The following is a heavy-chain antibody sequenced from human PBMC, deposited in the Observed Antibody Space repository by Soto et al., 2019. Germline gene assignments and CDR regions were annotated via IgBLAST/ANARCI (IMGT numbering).Heavy chain of an antibody. J-gene: IGHJ4*02. CDR1: GFTFSNYW. CDR2: INIDGSGT. V-gene: IGHV3-74*03. Sequence: PGGSLRLSCAASGFTFSNYWMHWVRQAPGKGLVWVSRINIDGSGTTYADSVKGRFTISRDNAKNTVFLEMKNLRAEDTAVYYCSTAEVDYWGPGTLVTVSS. CDR3: STAEVDY.